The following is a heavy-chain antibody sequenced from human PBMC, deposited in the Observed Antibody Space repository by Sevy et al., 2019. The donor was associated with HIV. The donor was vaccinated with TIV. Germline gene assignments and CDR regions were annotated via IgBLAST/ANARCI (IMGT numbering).Heavy chain of an antibody. CDR2: ISYDGSYK. CDR3: ARDAAAGPYGDTWHSNWFDP. D-gene: IGHD2-2*02. CDR1: GFAFDSYA. V-gene: IGHV3-30*04. J-gene: IGHJ5*02. Sequence: GGSLRLSCAASGFAFDSYALYWVRQAPGKGLEWIAVISYDGSYKHYADSLKSRFTISRDNSMNTLFLQMNSLITEDTAVYYCARDAAAGPYGDTWHSNWFDPWGQGTLVTVSS.